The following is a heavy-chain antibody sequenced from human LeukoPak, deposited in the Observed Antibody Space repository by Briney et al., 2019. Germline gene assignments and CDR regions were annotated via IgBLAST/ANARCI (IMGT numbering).Heavy chain of an antibody. Sequence: QPGGSLRLSCAASGFTVSSNYMSWVRQAPGKGLEWVSVIYSGGSTYYADSVKGRFTISRDNSRNTVYLQMNSLRVEDTAVYYCAKTYSRESGYDFFFHYWGQGTRVTVSS. CDR2: IYSGGST. V-gene: IGHV3-53*01. J-gene: IGHJ4*02. CDR1: GFTVSSNY. D-gene: IGHD5-12*01. CDR3: AKTYSRESGYDFFFHY.